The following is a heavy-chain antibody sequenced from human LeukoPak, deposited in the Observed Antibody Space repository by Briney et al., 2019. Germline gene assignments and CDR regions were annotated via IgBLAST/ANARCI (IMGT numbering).Heavy chain of an antibody. J-gene: IGHJ3*02. CDR1: GFTFSNYA. CDR2: ISGSGDIT. V-gene: IGHV3-23*01. D-gene: IGHD2-21*02. CDR3: ARRDCGGDCFYDAFDI. Sequence: GGSLRLSCVASGFTFSNYAMAWVRQAPGKGLEWVSAISGSGDITYYADSVKGRFTISRDNSKNTLFLQMNSLRAEDTAVNYCARRDCGGDCFYDAFDIWGQGTMVTVSS.